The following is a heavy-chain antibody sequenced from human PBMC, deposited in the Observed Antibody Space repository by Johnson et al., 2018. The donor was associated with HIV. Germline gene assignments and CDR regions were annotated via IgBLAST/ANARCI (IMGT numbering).Heavy chain of an antibody. J-gene: IGHJ3*02. D-gene: IGHD6-19*01. CDR2: ISNTGSNK. V-gene: IGHV3-30-3*01. CDR1: GFTFSSAA. Sequence: QVQLVESGGGVVQPGRSLRLSCAASGFTFSSAAMHWVRQAPGKGLEWVAIISNTGSNKYYADSVKGRFTISRDNSKNTLYLQMNSLREEDTALYYCARDFQWLEAFDIWGQGTMVTVSS. CDR3: ARDFQWLEAFDI.